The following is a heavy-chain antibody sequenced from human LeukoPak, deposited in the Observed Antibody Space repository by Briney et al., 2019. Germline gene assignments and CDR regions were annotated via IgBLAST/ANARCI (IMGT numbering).Heavy chain of an antibody. V-gene: IGHV3-48*04. D-gene: IGHD3-9*01. J-gene: IGHJ3*02. CDR2: ISSSGSTI. CDR3: ARRRRTYYDILTGSDAFDI. CDR1: GFTFSSYG. Sequence: GGTLRLSCAASGFTFSSYGMSWVRQAPGKGLEWVSYISSSGSTIYYADSVKGRFTISRDNAKNSLYLQMNSLRAEDTAVYYCARRRRTYYDILTGSDAFDIWGQGTMVTVSS.